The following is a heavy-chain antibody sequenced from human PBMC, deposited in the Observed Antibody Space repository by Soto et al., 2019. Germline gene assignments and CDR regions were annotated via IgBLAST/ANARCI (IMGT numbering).Heavy chain of an antibody. Sequence: PSETLSLTCTFSGGSVISGSYYWSWIRQPPGKGLEWIGYIYYSGSTNYNPSLKSRVTISVDTFKIQFSLKLSSVTAADTAVYYCASAGNYDFWSGYYGVRGYYYYGMDVWGQGTTVTVSS. CDR3: ASAGNYDFWSGYYGVRGYYYYGMDV. CDR1: GGSVISGSYY. D-gene: IGHD3-3*01. CDR2: IYYSGST. V-gene: IGHV4-61*01. J-gene: IGHJ6*02.